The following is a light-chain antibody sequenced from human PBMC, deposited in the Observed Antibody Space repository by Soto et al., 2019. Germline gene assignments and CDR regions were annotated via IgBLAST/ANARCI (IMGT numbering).Light chain of an antibody. J-gene: IGKJ1*01. Sequence: DIQMTQSPSTLSASVGDRVTITCRTSQSISRWLAWYQQKPGKAPKLLIYDASTLESVVPSRCSGRGAETEFTLTISSLQPDDFATYYCQQYSTLWTFGQGTKVDIK. CDR1: QSISRW. V-gene: IGKV1-5*01. CDR3: QQYSTLWT. CDR2: DAS.